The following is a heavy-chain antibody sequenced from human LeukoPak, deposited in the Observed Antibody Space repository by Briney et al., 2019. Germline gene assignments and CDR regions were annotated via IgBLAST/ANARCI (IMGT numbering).Heavy chain of an antibody. CDR2: IIPIFGTA. Sequence: GASVKVSCKASGGTFSSYAISWVRQAPGQGLEWMGGIIPIFGTANYAQKFQGRVTITADESTSTAYMELSSLRSEDTAVYYCAAVYCSGGSCYSRVSLAFDIWGQGTMVTVSS. CDR1: GGTFSSYA. J-gene: IGHJ3*02. V-gene: IGHV1-69*13. CDR3: AAVYCSGGSCYSRVSLAFDI. D-gene: IGHD2-15*01.